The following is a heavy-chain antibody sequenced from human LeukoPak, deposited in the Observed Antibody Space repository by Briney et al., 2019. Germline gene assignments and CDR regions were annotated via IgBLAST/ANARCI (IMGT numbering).Heavy chain of an antibody. CDR1: GGSFSGYY. J-gene: IGHJ6*03. CDR3: ARGRQQLATIYYYYYMDV. Sequence: PSETLSLTCAVYGGSFSGYYWSWIRQPPGKGLEWIGEINHSGSTNYNPSLKSRVTISVDTSNNQFSLKLSSVTAADTAVYYCARGRQQLATIYYYYYMDVWGKGTTVTVSS. V-gene: IGHV4-34*01. D-gene: IGHD6-13*01. CDR2: INHSGST.